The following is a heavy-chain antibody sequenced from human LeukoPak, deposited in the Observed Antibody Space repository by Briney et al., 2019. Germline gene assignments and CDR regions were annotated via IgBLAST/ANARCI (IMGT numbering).Heavy chain of an antibody. Sequence: GGSLRLSCAASGFTFSSHWMSWVRQAPGKGMEWVANIKEDGSDKFYVDSVKGRFTISRDNSKNTLYLQMNSLRAEDTAVYYCAKDHNDFWSGYYEGDYFDYWGQGTLVTVSS. CDR1: GFTFSSHW. V-gene: IGHV3-7*01. CDR3: AKDHNDFWSGYYEGDYFDY. D-gene: IGHD3-3*01. CDR2: IKEDGSDK. J-gene: IGHJ4*02.